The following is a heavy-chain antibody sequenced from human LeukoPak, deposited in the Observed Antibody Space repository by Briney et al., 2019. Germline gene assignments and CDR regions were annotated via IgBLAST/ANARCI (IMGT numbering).Heavy chain of an antibody. Sequence: PGGSLRLSCAASAFTFNSFAMNWVRQAPGKGLEWVSSISGSDGSSHYADFVKGRFTISRDNSKNTLHLQMSSLRAEVTAVSYCAKSLGVGGYTRYKGFDQWGQGTPVTVSS. J-gene: IGHJ4*02. CDR3: AKSLGVGGYTRYKGFDQ. CDR1: AFTFNSFA. D-gene: IGHD3-16*02. V-gene: IGHV3-23*01. CDR2: ISGSDGSS.